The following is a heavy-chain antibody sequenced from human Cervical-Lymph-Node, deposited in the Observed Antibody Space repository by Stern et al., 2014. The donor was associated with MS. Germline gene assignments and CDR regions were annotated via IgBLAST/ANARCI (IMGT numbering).Heavy chain of an antibody. J-gene: IGHJ6*02. Sequence: VQLVESGAQVKEPGASVKVSCKASGYSFSDFNTHWVRQAPGQGLEWMGPISPHPGGAKYAHKVQGRVTMTRAKSMTTGYIELDRLTTDDTAVYYCATDGVTSFQRGVWGQGTTVTGSS. V-gene: IGHV1-2*06. D-gene: IGHD2-2*01. CDR3: ATDGVTSFQRGV. CDR2: ISPHPGGA. CDR1: GYSFSDFN.